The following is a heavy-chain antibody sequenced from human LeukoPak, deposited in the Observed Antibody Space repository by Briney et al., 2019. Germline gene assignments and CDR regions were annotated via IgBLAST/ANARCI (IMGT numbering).Heavy chain of an antibody. CDR2: INPNGGGT. Sequence: ASVKVSCKASGYTFTGYYLHWVRQAPGQGLEWMGWINPNGGGTYYAQKFQGRVTMTRDTSISTAYMELNILNTDDTAMYYCVALFLGYCSNASCYPFDYWGQGTLVTVSS. J-gene: IGHJ4*02. V-gene: IGHV1-2*02. CDR3: VALFLGYCSNASCYPFDY. D-gene: IGHD2-2*01. CDR1: GYTFTGYY.